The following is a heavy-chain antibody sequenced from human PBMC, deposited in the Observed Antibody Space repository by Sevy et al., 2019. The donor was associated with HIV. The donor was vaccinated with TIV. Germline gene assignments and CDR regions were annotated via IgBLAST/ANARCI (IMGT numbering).Heavy chain of an antibody. CDR3: AKAIRYSSGWGIDY. CDR1: GFTFDDYT. Sequence: LTCAASGFTFDDYTMHWVRQAPGKGLEWVSLISWDGGSTYYADSVKGRFTISRDNSKNSLYLQMNSLRTEDTALYYCAKAIRYSSGWGIDYWGQGTLVTVSS. J-gene: IGHJ4*02. D-gene: IGHD6-19*01. V-gene: IGHV3-43*01. CDR2: ISWDGGST.